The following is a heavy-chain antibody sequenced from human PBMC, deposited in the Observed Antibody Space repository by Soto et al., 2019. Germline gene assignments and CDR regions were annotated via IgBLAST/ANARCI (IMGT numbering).Heavy chain of an antibody. J-gene: IGHJ4*02. V-gene: IGHV3-74*01. Sequence: PGGSLRLSCAASGFTFSSYWMHWVRQAPGKGLVWVSRINSDGSSTSYADSVKGRFTISRDNAKNTLYLQMNSLRAEDTAVYYCARARGSSSWYDRGQPRRLYFDYWGQGTLVTVSS. D-gene: IGHD6-13*01. CDR2: INSDGSST. CDR3: ARARGSSSWYDRGQPRRLYFDY. CDR1: GFTFSSYW.